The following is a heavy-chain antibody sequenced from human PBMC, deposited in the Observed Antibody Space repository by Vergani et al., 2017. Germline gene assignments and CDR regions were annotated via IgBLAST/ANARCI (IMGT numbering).Heavy chain of an antibody. CDR2: IFSNDEK. D-gene: IGHD1-20*01. J-gene: IGHJ6*03. Sequence: QVTLKESGPVLVTPTETLTLTCTVSGFSLSNARMGVSWIRQPPGKALEWLAHIFSNDEKSYSTSLKSRITISKDTAKSQVVLTMTNMDPVDTSPYYCERILGAGITGTPFYYYYYMDVWGKGTTVTVSS. CDR1: GFSLSNARMG. CDR3: ERILGAGITGTPFYYYYYMDV. V-gene: IGHV2-26*01.